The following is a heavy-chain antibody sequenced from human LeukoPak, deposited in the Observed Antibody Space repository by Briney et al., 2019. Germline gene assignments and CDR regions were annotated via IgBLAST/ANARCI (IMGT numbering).Heavy chain of an antibody. Sequence: ASVKVSCKASGYTFTSYDINWVRQAAGQGLEWMGWMNPNSGATGYVQKFQGRVTMTRDTSITTAYMELSSLTSDDTAAYYCARSGFGGGVSFDPWGQGTLVTVSS. CDR1: GYTFTSYD. CDR2: MNPNSGAT. J-gene: IGHJ5*02. D-gene: IGHD3-16*01. CDR3: ARSGFGGGVSFDP. V-gene: IGHV1-8*02.